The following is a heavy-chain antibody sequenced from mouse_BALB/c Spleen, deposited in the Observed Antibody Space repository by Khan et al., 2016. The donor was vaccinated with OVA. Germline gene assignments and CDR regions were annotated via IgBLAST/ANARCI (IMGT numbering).Heavy chain of an antibody. Sequence: EVKLLESGPSLVKPSQTLSLTCSVTGDSITSGYWCWIRKSPGNKLEYMGYILYSGSTYYNPSLKSRISITRHTSQNQYYLQLNSVTTEDTATYYCARSTYRYAFAYWGQGTLVTVSA. J-gene: IGHJ3*01. CDR1: GDSITSGY. V-gene: IGHV3-8*02. CDR3: ARSTYRYAFAY. D-gene: IGHD2-14*01. CDR2: ILYSGST.